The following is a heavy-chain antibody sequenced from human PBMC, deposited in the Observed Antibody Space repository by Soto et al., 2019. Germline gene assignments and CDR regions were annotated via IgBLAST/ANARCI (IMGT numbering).Heavy chain of an antibody. CDR2: LDPSSTYI. V-gene: IGHV3-21*02. Sequence: EVQLVESGGGLVKPGGSLRLSCAASGFTFSVYTMNWVRQAPGKGLEWVSSLDPSSTYIYYEDSVKGRFPLSRDNAKNSLFLRLNSLRADDTALYYCVRGSYGDYASWGQGTLVTVSS. CDR3: VRGSYGDYAS. J-gene: IGHJ5*02. CDR1: GFTFSVYT. D-gene: IGHD4-17*01.